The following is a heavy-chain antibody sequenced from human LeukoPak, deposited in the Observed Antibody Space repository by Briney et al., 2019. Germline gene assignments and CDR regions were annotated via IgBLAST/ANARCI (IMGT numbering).Heavy chain of an antibody. CDR2: ISGSGGST. CDR3: AKDSVPYYYGSGSYPDY. D-gene: IGHD3-10*01. V-gene: IGHV3-23*01. J-gene: IGHJ4*02. Sequence: GGSLRLSCAASGFTFSSYAMSWVRQTPGKGLEWVSGISGSGGSTYYADSVKGRFTISRDNSKNTLYLQMNSLRAEDTAVYYCAKDSVPYYYGSGSYPDYWGQGTLVTVSS. CDR1: GFTFSSYA.